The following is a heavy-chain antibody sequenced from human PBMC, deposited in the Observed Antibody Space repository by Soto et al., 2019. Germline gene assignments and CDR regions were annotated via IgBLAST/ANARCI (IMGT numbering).Heavy chain of an antibody. CDR1: GYTFSNYG. D-gene: IGHD2-2*01. V-gene: IGHV1-18*01. Sequence: ASVKVSCKTSGYTFSNYGITWVRQAPGQPLEWLGWISLYSDGTNYAQKFQGRVSMTTDTSTTTAYVELRSLRSDDTAVYYCARVVPGAEAWFGPWGQGTLVTVSS. CDR3: ARVVPGAEAWFGP. J-gene: IGHJ5*02. CDR2: ISLYSDGT.